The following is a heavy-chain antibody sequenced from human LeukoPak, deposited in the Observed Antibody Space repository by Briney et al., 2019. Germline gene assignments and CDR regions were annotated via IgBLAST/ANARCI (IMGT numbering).Heavy chain of an antibody. CDR2: ISYDGSNK. CDR1: GFTFSSYG. Sequence: GGSLRLSCAASGFTFSSYGMHWVRQAPGKGLEWVAVISYDGSNKYYADSVKGRFTISRDNSKNTLYLQMNGLRAEDTAVYYCAKEHYWGGGFDYWGQGTLVTVSS. CDR3: AKEHYWGGGFDY. V-gene: IGHV3-30*18. J-gene: IGHJ4*02. D-gene: IGHD3-3*02.